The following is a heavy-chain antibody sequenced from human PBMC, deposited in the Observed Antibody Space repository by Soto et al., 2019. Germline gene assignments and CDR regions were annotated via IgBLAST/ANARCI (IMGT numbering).Heavy chain of an antibody. V-gene: IGHV4-59*02. Sequence: SETLSLTCTISGGSVSTYQWNWIRQPPGKELEWIGLTSYSGNTNYNPSLKSRVAMAVDTSKNQFSLTLSSVTAADTAVYYCARDGMGPLHYWGQGTLVTVSS. CDR1: GGSVSTYQ. CDR3: ARDGMGPLHY. CDR2: TSYSGNT. D-gene: IGHD1-1*01. J-gene: IGHJ4*02.